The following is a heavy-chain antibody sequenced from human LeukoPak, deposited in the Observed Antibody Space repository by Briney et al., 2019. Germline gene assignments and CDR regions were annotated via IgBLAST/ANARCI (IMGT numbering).Heavy chain of an antibody. D-gene: IGHD5-18*01. V-gene: IGHV1-69*04. J-gene: IGHJ4*02. Sequence: SVKVSCKASGGTFSSYAISWVRQAPGQGLEWMGRIIPILGIANYAQKFQGRVTITADKSTSTAYMELSSLRSEDTAVYYCARVDTAMVIDYWGQGTLVTVSS. CDR3: ARVDTAMVIDY. CDR1: GGTFSSYA. CDR2: IIPILGIA.